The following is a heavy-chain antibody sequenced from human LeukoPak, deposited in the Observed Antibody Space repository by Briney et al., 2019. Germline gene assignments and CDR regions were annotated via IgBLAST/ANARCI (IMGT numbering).Heavy chain of an antibody. D-gene: IGHD1-26*01. V-gene: IGHV3-23*01. CDR3: AKDRHSGSYYVHYYFDY. CDR2: ISVSGGST. Sequence: GGSLRLSCAPSGFSVSSYAMSCVRQAPGKGLEWVSAISVSGGSTYYADSVKGRFTISRENSKNTLYLQMNSLRAEDTAVYYCAKDRHSGSYYVHYYFDYWGQGTLVTVSS. CDR1: GFSVSSYA. J-gene: IGHJ4*02.